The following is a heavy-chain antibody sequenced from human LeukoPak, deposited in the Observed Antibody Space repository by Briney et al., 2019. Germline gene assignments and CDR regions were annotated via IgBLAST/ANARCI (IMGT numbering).Heavy chain of an antibody. CDR1: GFTVSTNH. D-gene: IGHD6-19*01. J-gene: IGHJ4*02. CDR3: ARARVPIAVAGLYYFDY. CDR2: IYSGGGT. Sequence: GGSLRLSCAASGFTVSTNHMSWVRQAPGKGLVWVSVIYSGGGTFYSDSVKGRFTISRDNSKNTVYLQLNSLRGEDTAVYYCARARVPIAVAGLYYFDYWGQGALVTVSS. V-gene: IGHV3-53*01.